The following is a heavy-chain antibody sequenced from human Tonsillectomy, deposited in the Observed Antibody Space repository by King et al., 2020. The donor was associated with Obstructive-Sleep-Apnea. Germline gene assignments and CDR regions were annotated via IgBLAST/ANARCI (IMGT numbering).Heavy chain of an antibody. Sequence: VQLQQWGAGLLKPSETLSLTCAVFGGSFSDYYWSWIRQPPGKGLEWIGEINHSGSTNSNPSLKSRVTISVDTSKNQFSLKLNSVTAADTAVYCCARGSGAAAVNWFDPWGQGTLVTVSS. CDR3: ARGSGAAAVNWFDP. CDR2: INHSGST. J-gene: IGHJ5*02. V-gene: IGHV4-34*01. CDR1: GGSFSDYY. D-gene: IGHD6-13*01.